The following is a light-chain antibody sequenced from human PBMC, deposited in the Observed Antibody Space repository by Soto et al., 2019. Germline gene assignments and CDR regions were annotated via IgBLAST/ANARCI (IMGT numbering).Light chain of an antibody. CDR3: QQTYTMPRA. CDR1: QDISTY. CDR2: AAS. V-gene: IGKV1-39*01. Sequence: DIQMTQSPSSLSASVGDRVTLTCRASQDISTYLAWYQQKPGRAPKLLIYAASNLQSGVPSRLTGGGSGTDFTLTIHSLQPEDFASYYCQQTYTMPRAFGPGTKVDIK. J-gene: IGKJ1*01.